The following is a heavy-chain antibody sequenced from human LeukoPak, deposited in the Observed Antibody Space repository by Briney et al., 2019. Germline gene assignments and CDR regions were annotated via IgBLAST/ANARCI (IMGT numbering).Heavy chain of an antibody. CDR2: ISGSGGST. V-gene: IGHV3-23*01. Sequence: HTGGSLRLSCAASGFTFSSYAMSWVRQAPGKGLEWVSAISGSGGSTYYADSVKGRFTISRDNSKNTLYLQMNSLRAEDTAVYYCAKPLGSTSCYSVWGQGNTVTVSS. CDR3: AKPLGSTSCYSV. D-gene: IGHD2-2*01. J-gene: IGHJ6*02. CDR1: GFTFSSYA.